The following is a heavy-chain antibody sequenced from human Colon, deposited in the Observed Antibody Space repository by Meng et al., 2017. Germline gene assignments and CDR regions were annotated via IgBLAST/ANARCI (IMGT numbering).Heavy chain of an antibody. CDR2: INHSGST. CDR3: ARERLSSGWYGGRWFDP. J-gene: IGHJ5*02. Sequence: QVQLQQWGAGLLKPSETLSLTCAVYGGSFSGYYWSWSRQPPGKGLEWIGEINHSGSTNYNPSLKSRVTISVDTSKNQFSLKLSSVTAADTAVYYCARERLSSGWYGGRWFDPWGQGTLVTVSS. D-gene: IGHD6-19*01. V-gene: IGHV4-34*01. CDR1: GGSFSGYY.